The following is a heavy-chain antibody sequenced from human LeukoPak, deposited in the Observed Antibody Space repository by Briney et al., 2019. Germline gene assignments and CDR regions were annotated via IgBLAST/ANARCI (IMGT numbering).Heavy chain of an antibody. Sequence: SETLSLTCTVSGGSISGYYWSWIRQPAGKGLEWIGRIYSSGSTDYTPSLKSRVAMSVDASWNQFSLRLRSVTAADTAVYYCARDDATGDFDYWGQGTLVTVSS. CDR3: ARDDATGDFDY. D-gene: IGHD1-1*01. CDR2: IYSSGST. V-gene: IGHV4-4*07. CDR1: GGSISGYY. J-gene: IGHJ4*02.